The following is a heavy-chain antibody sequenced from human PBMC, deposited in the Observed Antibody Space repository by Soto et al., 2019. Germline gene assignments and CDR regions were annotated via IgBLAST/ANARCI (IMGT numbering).Heavy chain of an antibody. V-gene: IGHV1-2*02. Sequence: ASVKVSCKASGYTFTGYYMHWVRQAPGQGLEWMGWINPNSGGTNYAQKFQGRVTMTRDTSISTAYMELSRLRSDDTAVYYCARAPGIVVVPAAIREFYFDYWGQGTLVTVSS. CDR3: ARAPGIVVVPAAIREFYFDY. D-gene: IGHD2-2*01. J-gene: IGHJ4*02. CDR1: GYTFTGYY. CDR2: INPNSGGT.